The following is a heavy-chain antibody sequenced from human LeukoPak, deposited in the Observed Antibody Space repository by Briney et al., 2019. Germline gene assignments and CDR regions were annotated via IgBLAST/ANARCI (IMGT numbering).Heavy chain of an antibody. CDR2: IDYGGST. Sequence: LETLSLACTVSGDSSYNNIYYWGWIRQPPGKGLEWIGTIDYGGSTYYSPSLKSRATISIDTSKNQFSLKLRSLTAADTAVYYCAREYTLYRSGWFLDYWGQGTVVTVSS. V-gene: IGHV4-39*07. CDR3: AREYTLYRSGWFLDY. D-gene: IGHD6-19*01. J-gene: IGHJ4*02. CDR1: GDSSYNNIYY.